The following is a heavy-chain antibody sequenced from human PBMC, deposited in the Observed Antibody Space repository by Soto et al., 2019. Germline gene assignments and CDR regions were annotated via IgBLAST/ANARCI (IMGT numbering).Heavy chain of an antibody. Sequence: QVQLVQSGAEVKKPGASVKVSCKASGYTFTSYAMHWVRQAPGQRLEWLGWINAGNGNTKYSQKFQGRVTITRDTSASTAYMELSSLRSEDTAVYYCARALVPAAPKSLRYYGMDVWGQGTTVTVSS. CDR1: GYTFTSYA. D-gene: IGHD2-2*01. CDR3: ARALVPAAPKSLRYYGMDV. J-gene: IGHJ6*02. V-gene: IGHV1-3*01. CDR2: INAGNGNT.